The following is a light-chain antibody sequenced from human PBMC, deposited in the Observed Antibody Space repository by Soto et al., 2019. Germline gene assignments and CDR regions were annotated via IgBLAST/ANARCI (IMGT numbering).Light chain of an antibody. J-gene: IGLJ2*01. CDR1: SSNIGSNT. V-gene: IGLV1-44*01. CDR3: AAWDDSLKGV. CDR2: SNN. Sequence: QSVLTQAPSASGTPGQRVTISCSGSSSNIGSNTVSWYQQLPRTAPKLLIYSNNQRPSGVPDRFSGSKSGTSASLTISGLQSEDEADYYCAAWDDSLKGVFGGGTKLPV.